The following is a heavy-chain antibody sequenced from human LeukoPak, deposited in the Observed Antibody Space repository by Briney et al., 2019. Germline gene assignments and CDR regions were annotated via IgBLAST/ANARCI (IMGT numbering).Heavy chain of an antibody. J-gene: IGHJ4*02. Sequence: PGGSLRLSCAASGFTFSSYWMSWVRQAPGKGLEWVANIKQGGSEKYYVDSVKGRFTISRDNAKNSLYLQMNSLRAEDTAVYYCASLHGVVNYFDYWGQGTLVTVSS. D-gene: IGHD2-21*01. V-gene: IGHV3-7*01. CDR1: GFTFSSYW. CDR3: ASLHGVVNYFDY. CDR2: IKQGGSEK.